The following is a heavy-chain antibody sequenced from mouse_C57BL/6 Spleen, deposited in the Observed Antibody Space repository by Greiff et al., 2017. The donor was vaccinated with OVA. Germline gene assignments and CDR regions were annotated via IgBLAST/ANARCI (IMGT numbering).Heavy chain of an antibody. CDR1: GYAFTSSW. CDR2: IYPENGDT. CDR3: ARRRDYDMDG. J-gene: IGHJ4*01. Sequence: QVQLQQSGPELVKPGASVKISCKASGYAFTSSWMHWVKQRPGKGLEWIGLIYPENGDTNYNEKFKGKATLTVDKSSSTAYMQLRSLTSEDSAVYYCARRRDYDMDGWGKGTTVTVSS. V-gene: IGHV1-82*01.